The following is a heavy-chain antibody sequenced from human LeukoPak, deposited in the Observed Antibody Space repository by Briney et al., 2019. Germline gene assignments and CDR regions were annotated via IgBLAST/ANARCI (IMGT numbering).Heavy chain of an antibody. CDR2: ISGSGGST. J-gene: IGHJ4*02. Sequence: GGSPRLSCAASGFTFSSYAMSWVRQAPGKGLEWVSAISGSGGSTYYADSVKGRFNISRDNSKNTLYLQMNSLRAEDTAVYYCASRGGYCSSTSCYRIDYWGQGTLVTVSS. CDR1: GFTFSSYA. V-gene: IGHV3-23*01. D-gene: IGHD2-2*01. CDR3: ASRGGYCSSTSCYRIDY.